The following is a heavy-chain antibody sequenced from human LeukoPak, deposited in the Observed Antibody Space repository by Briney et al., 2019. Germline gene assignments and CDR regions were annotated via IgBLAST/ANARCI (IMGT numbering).Heavy chain of an antibody. V-gene: IGHV1-2*02. CDR1: GYTFTGHF. Sequence: ASVKVSCKASGYTFTGHFMHWVRQAPGQGLEWMGWINPNSGATNYAQKFQGRVTMTRDTSISTAYMEVSRLRSDDTTVYYCARDGAFDIWGQGTTVTVSS. J-gene: IGHJ3*02. CDR3: ARDGAFDI. CDR2: INPNSGAT.